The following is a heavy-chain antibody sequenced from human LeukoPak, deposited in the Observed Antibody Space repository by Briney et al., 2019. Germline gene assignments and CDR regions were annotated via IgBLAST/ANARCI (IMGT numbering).Heavy chain of an antibody. D-gene: IGHD3-16*01. Sequence: PSETLSLTCTVSGGSISSYYWSWIRQPPGKGLEWIGYIYYSGSTNYNPSLKSRVTISVDTSKNQFSLKLSSVTAADTAVYYCAREHDYVVAYFDPWGQGTLVTVSS. CDR1: GGSISSYY. CDR3: AREHDYVVAYFDP. V-gene: IGHV4-59*01. J-gene: IGHJ5*02. CDR2: IYYSGST.